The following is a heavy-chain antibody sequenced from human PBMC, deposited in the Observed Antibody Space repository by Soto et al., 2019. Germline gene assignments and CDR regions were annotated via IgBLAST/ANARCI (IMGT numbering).Heavy chain of an antibody. V-gene: IGHV1-2*04. Sequence: QVQLVQSGAEVKKPGASVKVSCKASGYTFTGYYMHWVRQAPGQGLEWMGWINPNSGGINYAQKFQGWVTMTRDTSISTAYMELSRLRSDDTAVYYCARSDYGGNSAKSYYYYGMDVWGQGTTVTVSS. CDR3: ARSDYGGNSAKSYYYYGMDV. J-gene: IGHJ6*02. CDR2: INPNSGGI. CDR1: GYTFTGYY. D-gene: IGHD4-17*01.